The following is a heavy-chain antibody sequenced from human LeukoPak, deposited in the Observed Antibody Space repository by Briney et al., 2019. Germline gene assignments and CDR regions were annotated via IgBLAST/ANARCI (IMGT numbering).Heavy chain of an antibody. CDR3: AKDPVADYYDSSGPPYYFDY. CDR1: GFTFSTYS. CDR2: ISSSSTDI. V-gene: IGHV3-21*04. D-gene: IGHD3-22*01. J-gene: IGHJ4*02. Sequence: GGSLRLSCAASGFTFSTYSMNWVRQAPGKGLEWVSSISSSSTDIYYGDSVKGRFTISRDNSKNTLYLQMNSLRAEDTAVYYCAKDPVADYYDSSGPPYYFDYWGQGTLVTVSS.